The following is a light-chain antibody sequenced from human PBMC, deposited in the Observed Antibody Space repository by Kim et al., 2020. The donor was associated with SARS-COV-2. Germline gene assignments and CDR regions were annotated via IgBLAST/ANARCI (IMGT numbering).Light chain of an antibody. V-gene: IGKV1-5*01. J-gene: IGKJ1*01. CDR1: RSINNC. Sequence: ASGGDSTPISCRSSRSINNCLAWYQQKPGRVPKLLIYDASSRATGVPSRFSGSGSGTEFTLTISSLQPDDFATYYCQEYNTSSRSFGQGTQLDIK. CDR3: QEYNTSSRS. CDR2: DAS.